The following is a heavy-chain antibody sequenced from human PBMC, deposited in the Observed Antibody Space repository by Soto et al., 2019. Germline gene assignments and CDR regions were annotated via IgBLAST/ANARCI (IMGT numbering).Heavy chain of an antibody. V-gene: IGHV1-18*01. D-gene: IGHD1-26*01. CDR3: ARDRGIVIVGGTIPDY. Sequence: QVQLVQSGAEVKKHGASVKVSCKASGYTFTSYGISWVRQAPGQGLEWLGWISAYNGNTNYARNLQGRVTVTADTSTTTAYMELRSLRSDDTAVYYCARDRGIVIVGGTIPDYWGQGTLVTVSS. J-gene: IGHJ4*02. CDR1: GYTFTSYG. CDR2: ISAYNGNT.